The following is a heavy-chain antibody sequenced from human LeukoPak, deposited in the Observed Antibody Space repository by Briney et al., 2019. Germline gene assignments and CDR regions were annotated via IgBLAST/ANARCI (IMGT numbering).Heavy chain of an antibody. J-gene: IGHJ6*03. CDR2: IYTSGST. V-gene: IGHV4-4*07. D-gene: IGHD3-3*01. CDR3: ARDSYAAIFGGYYYNMDV. CDR1: GGSISSYY. Sequence: PSETLSLTCTVSGGSISSYYWSWIRQPAGKGLEWIGRIYTSGSTNYNPSLKSRVTMSVDTSKNQFSLKLSSVTAADTAVYYCARDSYAAIFGGYYYNMDVWGKRATVTVSS.